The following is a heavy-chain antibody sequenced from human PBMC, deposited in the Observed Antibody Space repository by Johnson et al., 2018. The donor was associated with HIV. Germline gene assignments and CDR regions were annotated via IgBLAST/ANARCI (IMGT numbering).Heavy chain of an antibody. Sequence: QVQLVESGGDVVQPGRSLRLSCAASGFTFSSYAMHWVRQAPGKGLEWVAVISYDGSNKYYADSVKGRFTISRDNSKNTLYLQMNSLRAEDTAVYYCMSRRGSPGARDAFDIWGQGTMVTVSS. J-gene: IGHJ3*02. D-gene: IGHD5-24*01. CDR1: GFTFSSYA. V-gene: IGHV3-30*04. CDR3: MSRRGSPGARDAFDI. CDR2: ISYDGSNK.